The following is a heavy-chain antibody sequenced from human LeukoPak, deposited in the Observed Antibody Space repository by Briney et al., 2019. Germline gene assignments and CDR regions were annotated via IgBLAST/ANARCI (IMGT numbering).Heavy chain of an antibody. D-gene: IGHD6-6*01. J-gene: IGHJ5*02. CDR1: GGSISSSSYY. CDR3: ARSSIAALTGDWFDP. CDR2: IYYSGST. Sequence: PSETLSLTCTVSGGSISSSSYYWGWIRQPPGKGLEWIGSIYYSGSTYYNPSLKSRVTISVDTSKNQFSLKLSSVTAADTAVYYCARSSIAALTGDWFDPWGQGTLVTVSS. V-gene: IGHV4-39*01.